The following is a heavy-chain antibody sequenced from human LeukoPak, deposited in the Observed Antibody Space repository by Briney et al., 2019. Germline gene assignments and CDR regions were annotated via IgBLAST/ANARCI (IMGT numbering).Heavy chain of an antibody. V-gene: IGHV4-59*01. CDR2: IYYSGST. D-gene: IGHD3-22*01. J-gene: IGHJ3*02. CDR1: GGSISSYY. CDR3: ARHYYDSSGYWPDAFDI. Sequence: SETLSLTCTVSGGSISSYYRSWIRQPPGKGLEWIGYIYYSGSTNYNPSLKSRVTISVDTSKNQFSLKLSSVTAADTAVYYCARHYYDSSGYWPDAFDIWGQGTMVTVSS.